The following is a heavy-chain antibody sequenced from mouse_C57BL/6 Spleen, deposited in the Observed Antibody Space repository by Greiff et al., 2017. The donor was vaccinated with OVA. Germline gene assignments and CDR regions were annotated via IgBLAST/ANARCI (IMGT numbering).Heavy chain of an antibody. CDR3: ARWLLRGDFDY. D-gene: IGHD2-3*01. CDR2: IYPRSGNT. CDR1: GYTFTSYG. J-gene: IGHJ2*01. Sequence: QVQLQQSGAELARPGASVKLSCKASGYTFTSYGISWVKQRTGQGLEWIGEIYPRSGNTYYNEKFKGKATLTADKSSSTAYMELRSLTTEDSAVYFCARWLLRGDFDYWGQGTTLTVSS. V-gene: IGHV1-81*01.